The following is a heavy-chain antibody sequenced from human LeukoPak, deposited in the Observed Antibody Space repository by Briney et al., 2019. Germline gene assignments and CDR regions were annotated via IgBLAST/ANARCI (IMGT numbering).Heavy chain of an antibody. J-gene: IGHJ4*02. D-gene: IGHD3-10*01. CDR2: IYSDGAT. Sequence: QAGGSLRLSCAASGFTVSNSCMTWVRQAPGKGLECVLVIYSDGATYYADSVKGRFTVSRDNSKNTLYLQMNSLRAEDTAVYYCARERSEYASGSHLYSDYWGQGNLVTVSS. CDR1: GFTVSNSC. CDR3: ARERSEYASGSHLYSDY. V-gene: IGHV3-53*01.